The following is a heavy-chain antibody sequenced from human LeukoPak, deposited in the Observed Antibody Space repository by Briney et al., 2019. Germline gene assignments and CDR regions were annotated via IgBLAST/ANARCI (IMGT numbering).Heavy chain of an antibody. J-gene: IGHJ4*02. D-gene: IGHD3-10*01. CDR1: GGSISDYY. CDR2: IYYSGST. CDR3: AGDSHGTDY. V-gene: IGHV4-59*01. Sequence: SETLSLTCTVSGGSISDYYWNWIRQPPGKVLQWIGYIYYSGSTNYNPSLKSRVTISVDTSKNQFSLKLTSVTAADTAVYYCAGDSHGTDYWGQGTLVTVSS.